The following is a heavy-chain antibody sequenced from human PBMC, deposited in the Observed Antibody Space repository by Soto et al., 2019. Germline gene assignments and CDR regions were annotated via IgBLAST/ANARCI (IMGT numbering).Heavy chain of an antibody. D-gene: IGHD3-22*01. CDR3: VKGEYYYDSSGYYPFDY. J-gene: IGHJ4*02. Sequence: GGSLRLSCSASGFTFSSYAMHWVRQAPGKGLEYVSSISTNGGSTHYADSVKGRFTISRDNSKNTQYLQMSSLRADDTAVYYCVKGEYYYDSSGYYPFDYWGQGPLVTVSS. CDR1: GFTFSSYA. V-gene: IGHV3-64D*06. CDR2: ISTNGGST.